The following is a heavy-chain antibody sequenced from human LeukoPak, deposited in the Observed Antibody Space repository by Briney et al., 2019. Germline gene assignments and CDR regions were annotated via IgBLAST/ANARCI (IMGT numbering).Heavy chain of an antibody. J-gene: IGHJ4*02. CDR3: ARHGGSYYDYVWGSYRLYYFDY. V-gene: IGHV4-34*01. CDR1: GGSFSGYY. D-gene: IGHD3-16*02. CDR2: INHSGST. Sequence: SETLSLTCAVYGGSFSGYYWSWIRQPPGKGLEWIGEINHSGSTNYNPSLKSRVTISVDTSKNQFSLKLSSVTAADTAVYYCARHGGSYYDYVWGSYRLYYFDYWGRGTLVTVSS.